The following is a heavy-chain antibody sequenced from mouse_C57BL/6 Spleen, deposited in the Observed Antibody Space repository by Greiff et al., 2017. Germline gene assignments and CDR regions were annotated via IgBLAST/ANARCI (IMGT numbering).Heavy chain of an antibody. J-gene: IGHJ2*01. CDR2: IYPGDGDT. CDR1: GYAFSSYW. Sequence: QVTLKESGAELVKPGASVKISCKASGYAFSSYWMNWVKQRPGKGLEWIGQIYPGDGDTNYNGKFKGKATLTADKSSSTAYMQLSSLTSEDSAVYFCARRTTEGYFDYWGQGTTLTVSS. V-gene: IGHV1-80*01. CDR3: ARRTTEGYFDY. D-gene: IGHD2-13*01.